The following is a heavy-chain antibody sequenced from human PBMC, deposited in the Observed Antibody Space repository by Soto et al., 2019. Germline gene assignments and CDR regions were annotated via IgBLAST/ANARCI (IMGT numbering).Heavy chain of an antibody. V-gene: IGHV3-20*01. CDR2: ISGNGGST. J-gene: IGHJ6*03. D-gene: IGHD1-26*01. CDR3: ARAYTTYYYYYMDV. CDR1: GFTFSSYA. Sequence: PGGSLRLSCAASGFTFSSYAVSWVRQAPGKGLEWVSGISGNGGSTGYADSVKGRFTISRDNAKNSLYLQMNSLRAEDMALYHCARAYTTYYYYYMDVWGKGTTVTVSS.